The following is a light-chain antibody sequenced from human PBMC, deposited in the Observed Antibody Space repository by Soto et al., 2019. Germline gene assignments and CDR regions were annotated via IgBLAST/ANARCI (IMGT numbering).Light chain of an antibody. Sequence: DIQMTQSPSSLSASVGDRVTITCRASQSISSYLNWYQQKPGKAPKLLIYAASSLQSGVPSRFSGSGSGTDFTLEISRVEAEDVGVYYCMQGTHWPWTFGQGTKVEVK. CDR2: AAS. J-gene: IGKJ1*01. V-gene: IGKV1-39*01. CDR3: MQGTHWPWT. CDR1: QSISSY.